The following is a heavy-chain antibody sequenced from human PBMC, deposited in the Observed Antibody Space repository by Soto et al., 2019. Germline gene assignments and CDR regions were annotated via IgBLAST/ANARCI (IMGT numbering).Heavy chain of an antibody. Sequence: SETLSLTCTVSGGSISSSSYYWGWIRQPPGKGLEWIGSIYYSGSTYYNPSLKSRVTISVDTSKNQFSLKLSSLTAADTAVYYCARLGYSSSFFDYWGQGTLVTVSS. J-gene: IGHJ4*02. CDR2: IYYSGST. CDR3: ARLGYSSSFFDY. CDR1: GGSISSSSYY. D-gene: IGHD6-6*01. V-gene: IGHV4-39*01.